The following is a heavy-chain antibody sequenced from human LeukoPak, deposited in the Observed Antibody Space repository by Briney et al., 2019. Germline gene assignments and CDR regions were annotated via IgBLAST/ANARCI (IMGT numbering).Heavy chain of an antibody. V-gene: IGHV3-21*04. CDR3: ARDSPYSDYLIGGAFNI. J-gene: IGHJ3*02. D-gene: IGHD4-11*01. CDR1: GFTFSTYS. CDR2: IGGSGSFI. Sequence: PGGSLRLSCVGSGFTFSTYSIKWVRQAPGKGLEWVSHIGGSGSFIYYADSVKGRFTISRDNSKNTLYLQMNSLGAEDTAVYYCARDSPYSDYLIGGAFNIWGQGTMVTVSS.